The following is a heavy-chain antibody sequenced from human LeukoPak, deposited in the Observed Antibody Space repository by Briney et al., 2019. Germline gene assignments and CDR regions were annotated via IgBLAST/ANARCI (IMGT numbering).Heavy chain of an antibody. V-gene: IGHV1-2*02. J-gene: IGHJ3*02. CDR3: ARESGIAENAFDI. D-gene: IGHD6-13*01. Sequence: ASVKVSCKASGYTFTGYYMHWVRQAPGQGLEWMGWINPNSGGTNHAQKFQGRVTMTRDTSISTAYMELSRLRSDDTAVYYCARESGIAENAFDIWGQGTMVTVSS. CDR2: INPNSGGT. CDR1: GYTFTGYY.